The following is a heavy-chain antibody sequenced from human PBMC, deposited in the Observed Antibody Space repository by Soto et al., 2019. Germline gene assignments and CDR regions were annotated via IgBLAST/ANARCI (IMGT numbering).Heavy chain of an antibody. Sequence: SETLSLTCAVSGGSISSNNWWSWVRQPPGKGLEWIGDIYPSGSTNYNPSLKSRVTISVDTSKNQFSLKLSSVTAADTAVYYCARDNMRILTGLSPYYYYGMDVWGQGTTVTVS. CDR2: IYPSGST. CDR3: ARDNMRILTGLSPYYYYGMDV. CDR1: GGSISSNNW. J-gene: IGHJ6*02. V-gene: IGHV4-4*02. D-gene: IGHD3-9*01.